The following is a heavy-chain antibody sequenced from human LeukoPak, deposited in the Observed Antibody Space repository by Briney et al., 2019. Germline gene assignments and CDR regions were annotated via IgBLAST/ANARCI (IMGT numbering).Heavy chain of an antibody. CDR1: GFTFSGYG. CDR3: ARGDDSGYYDYFDY. Sequence: GGSLRLSCTASGFTFSGYGMHWVRQAPGMGLEWVSTIYTGGNTYYAASVKGRFTTSRDFSRNTVFLHMNSLRAEDTAMYYCARGDDSGYYDYFDYWGQGALVTVSS. J-gene: IGHJ4*02. D-gene: IGHD3-22*01. V-gene: IGHV3-53*01. CDR2: IYTGGNT.